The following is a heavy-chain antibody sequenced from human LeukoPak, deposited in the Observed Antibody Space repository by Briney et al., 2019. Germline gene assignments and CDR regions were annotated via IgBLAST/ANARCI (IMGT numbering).Heavy chain of an antibody. CDR2: ISSSSSYI. J-gene: IGHJ4*02. CDR3: ARDHKENYDSSGYYLYYFDY. CDR1: GFTFSSYS. V-gene: IGHV3-21*01. Sequence: GGSLRLSCAASGFTFSSYSMNWVRQAPGKGLEWVSSISSSSSYIYYADSVKGRFTISRDNAKNSLYLQMNSLRAEDTAVYYCARDHKENYDSSGYYLYYFDYWGQGTLVTVSS. D-gene: IGHD3-22*01.